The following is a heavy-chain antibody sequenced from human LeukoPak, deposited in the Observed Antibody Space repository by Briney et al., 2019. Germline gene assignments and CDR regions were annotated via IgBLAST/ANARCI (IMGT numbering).Heavy chain of an antibody. Sequence: ASVKVSCKSSGYTFTGYYMHWVRQAPGQGLEWMGWINPNSGGTNYAQKFQGRVTMTRDTSISTAYMELSRLRSDDTAVYYCARAGYYYYYYMDVWGKGTTVTISS. J-gene: IGHJ6*03. CDR2: INPNSGGT. CDR3: ARAGYYYYYYMDV. CDR1: GYTFTGYY. V-gene: IGHV1-2*02.